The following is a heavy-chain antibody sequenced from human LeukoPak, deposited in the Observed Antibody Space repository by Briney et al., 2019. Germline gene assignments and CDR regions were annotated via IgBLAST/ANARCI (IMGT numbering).Heavy chain of an antibody. CDR1: GGSISSSGYY. CDR2: IYYSAST. J-gene: IGHJ4*02. V-gene: IGHV4-39*01. CDR3: AAPDRSGYPFDY. Sequence: PSETLSLTCTVSGGSISSSGYYWGWLRQPPGKGLEWIGTIYYSASTYYNPSLKSRVTISLGTSKNQFSLKLSSVTAADTAVYYCAAPDRSGYPFDYWGQGTLVTVSS. D-gene: IGHD3-22*01.